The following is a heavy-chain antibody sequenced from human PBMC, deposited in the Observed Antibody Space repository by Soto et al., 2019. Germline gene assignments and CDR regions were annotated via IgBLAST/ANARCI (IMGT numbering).Heavy chain of an antibody. Sequence: GGSLRLSCAASGFTFSSYSMNWVRQAPGKGLEWVSSISSSSSYIYYADSVKGRFTISRDNAKNSLYLQMNSLRAEDTAVYYCARDRQYYYDRSGYSIGAYYYSGMDVWGQGTTETVCS. CDR3: ARDRQYYYDRSGYSIGAYYYSGMDV. CDR2: ISSSSSYI. J-gene: IGHJ6*02. V-gene: IGHV3-21*01. D-gene: IGHD3-22*01. CDR1: GFTFSSYS.